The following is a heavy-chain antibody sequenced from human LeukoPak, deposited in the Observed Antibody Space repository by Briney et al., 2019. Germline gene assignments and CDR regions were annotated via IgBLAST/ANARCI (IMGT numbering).Heavy chain of an antibody. V-gene: IGHV3-23*05. Sequence: HPGGSLRLSCVASGFNFSSYGMSWVRRPPGKGLEWVSTTDTHYAESVKGRFTISRDNSKNTLYLQLNNLRVDDTALYYCARLGRAYNWFFSDFWGQGTRVTVSS. CDR1: GFNFSSYG. CDR3: ARLGRAYNWFFSDF. J-gene: IGHJ4*02. CDR2: TDT. D-gene: IGHD5-24*01.